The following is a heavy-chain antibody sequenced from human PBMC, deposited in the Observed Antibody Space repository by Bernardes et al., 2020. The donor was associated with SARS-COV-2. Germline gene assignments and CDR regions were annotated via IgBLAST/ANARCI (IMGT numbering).Heavy chain of an antibody. CDR2: INPNSGAT. V-gene: IGHV1-2*04. J-gene: IGHJ3*01. CDR1: AYTFTAYY. Sequence: ASVKVSCKTSAYTFTAYYIHWVRQAPGQGLEWMGWINPNSGATKYAQKFQDWVTMTRDTSVTTAYLEMTRLTSDATAVYYCATEPYFDASGYYYPGALDVWGQETMVTVSS. D-gene: IGHD3-22*01. CDR3: ATEPYFDASGYYYPGALDV.